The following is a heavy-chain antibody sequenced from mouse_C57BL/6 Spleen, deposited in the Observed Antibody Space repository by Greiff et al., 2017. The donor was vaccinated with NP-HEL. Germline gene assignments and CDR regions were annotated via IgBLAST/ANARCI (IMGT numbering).Heavy chain of an antibody. V-gene: IGHV1-52*01. CDR1: GYTFTSYW. J-gene: IGHJ4*01. D-gene: IGHD3-2*02. Sequence: QVQLQQPGAELVRPGSSVKLSCKASGYTFTSYWMHWVKQRPIQGLEWIGNIDPSDSETHYNQKFKDKATLTVDRSSSTAYMQLSSLTSEDSAVYYCARALDSSGPMDYWGQGTSVTVSS. CDR2: IDPSDSET. CDR3: ARALDSSGPMDY.